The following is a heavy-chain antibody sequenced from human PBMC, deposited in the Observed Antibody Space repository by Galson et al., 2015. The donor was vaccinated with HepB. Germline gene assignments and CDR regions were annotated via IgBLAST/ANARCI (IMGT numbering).Heavy chain of an antibody. V-gene: IGHV3-11*06. Sequence: SLRLSCAASGFTFSDYYMSWIRQAPGKGLEWVSYISGSSSYTNYADSVKGRFTISRDNAKNSLYLQMNSLRAEDTAVYYCARDRLGQYYYGMDVWGQGTTVTVSS. CDR2: ISGSSSYT. CDR1: GFTFSDYY. D-gene: IGHD3/OR15-3a*01. CDR3: ARDRLGQYYYGMDV. J-gene: IGHJ6*02.